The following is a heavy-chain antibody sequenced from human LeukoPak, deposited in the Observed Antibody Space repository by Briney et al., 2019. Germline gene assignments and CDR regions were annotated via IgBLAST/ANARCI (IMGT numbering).Heavy chain of an antibody. V-gene: IGHV3-64*01. CDR1: GFTFSSYA. Sequence: GGSPKLSCAASGFTFSSYAMHWVRQAPGKGLEYVSAISSNGGSTYYANSVKGRFTISRDNSKNTLYLQMGSLRAEDTAVYYCARTDHYYDSSGYDYWGQGTLVTVSS. CDR3: ARTDHYYDSSGYDY. J-gene: IGHJ4*02. D-gene: IGHD3-22*01. CDR2: ISSNGGST.